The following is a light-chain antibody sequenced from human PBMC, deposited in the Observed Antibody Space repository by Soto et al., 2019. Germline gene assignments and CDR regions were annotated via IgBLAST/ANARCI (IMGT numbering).Light chain of an antibody. Sequence: QSALTQPASVSGSPGQSITISCTGSSSDVGGYNFVSWYQQHPGKAPKLMIYEVTNRPAGVSNRFSGSKSGNTASLTISGLQAEDEADYYCSLYTSSDTRVFGTGTKVTV. CDR2: EVT. CDR1: SSDVGGYNF. CDR3: SLYTSSDTRV. V-gene: IGLV2-14*01. J-gene: IGLJ1*01.